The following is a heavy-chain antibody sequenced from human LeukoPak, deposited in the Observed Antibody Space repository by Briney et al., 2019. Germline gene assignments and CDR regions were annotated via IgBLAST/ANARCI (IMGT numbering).Heavy chain of an antibody. CDR3: TRKTAGHDY. D-gene: IGHD2-21*02. Sequence: SETLSLTCAVSGVSFDDYYWSWVRQTPGKGLEWIGEINHSGYTNDSPSLKSRVTLSIDTSRKQFSLNLRSVTVADTGIYYCTRKTAGHDYWGQGTLVTVSS. V-gene: IGHV4-34*01. CDR2: INHSGYT. J-gene: IGHJ4*02. CDR1: GVSFDDYY.